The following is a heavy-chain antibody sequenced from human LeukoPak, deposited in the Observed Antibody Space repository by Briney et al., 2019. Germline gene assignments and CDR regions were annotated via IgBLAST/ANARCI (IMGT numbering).Heavy chain of an antibody. CDR1: GCTFTSYA. Sequence: ASVKVSCKASGCTFTSYAMHWVRQAPGQRLEWMGWINAGNGNTKYSQKFQGRVTITRDTSASTAYMELSSLRSEDTAVYYCAGVLLWFGESNWFDPWGQGTLVTVSS. CDR3: AGVLLWFGESNWFDP. CDR2: INAGNGNT. J-gene: IGHJ5*02. D-gene: IGHD3-10*01. V-gene: IGHV1-3*01.